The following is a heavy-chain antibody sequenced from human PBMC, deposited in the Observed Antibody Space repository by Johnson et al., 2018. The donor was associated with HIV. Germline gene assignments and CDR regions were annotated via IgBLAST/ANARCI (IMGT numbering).Heavy chain of an antibody. J-gene: IGHJ3*02. CDR1: GFTFSSYD. CDR2: IGTAGDT. CDR3: ARVGRSVYCSGGSCYSGAFDI. V-gene: IGHV3-13*01. D-gene: IGHD2-15*01. Sequence: MQLVESGGGLVQPGGSLRLSCAASGFTFSSYDMHWVRQATGKGLEWVSAIGTAGDTYYPGSVKGRFTISRENAKNSLYLQMNSLRAGDTAVYYCARVGRSVYCSGGSCYSGAFDIWGQGTMVTVSS.